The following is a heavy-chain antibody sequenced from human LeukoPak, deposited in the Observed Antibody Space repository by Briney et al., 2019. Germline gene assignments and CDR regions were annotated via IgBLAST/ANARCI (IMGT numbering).Heavy chain of an antibody. V-gene: IGHV2-70*11. CDR1: GFSLSTIGMS. D-gene: IGHD3-22*01. Sequence: ESGPALVKPTQTLTLTCTFSGFSLSTIGMSVNWIRQPPGKALEWLARIDWDDDKYYSTSLKTRLTISKDTSKNQVVLTLTNMDPVDTATYYCARIRYYYDSSGYSSTYYFDYWGQGTLVTVSS. CDR3: ARIRYYYDSSGYSSTYYFDY. CDR2: IDWDDDK. J-gene: IGHJ4*02.